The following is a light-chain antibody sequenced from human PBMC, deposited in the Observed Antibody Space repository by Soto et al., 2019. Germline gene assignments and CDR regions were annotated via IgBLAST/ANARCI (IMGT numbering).Light chain of an antibody. V-gene: IGLV1-44*01. Sequence: QSVLTQPPSTSGTPGQRVTISCSGSSSNIGSKTLNWFRQVPGTAPKLLIYNDNQRPSGVPDRFSGSKSGNSASLAISGLQPEDEADYYCATWDVSLNGRVFGGGTKLTVL. CDR3: ATWDVSLNGRV. CDR2: NDN. J-gene: IGLJ3*02. CDR1: SSNIGSKT.